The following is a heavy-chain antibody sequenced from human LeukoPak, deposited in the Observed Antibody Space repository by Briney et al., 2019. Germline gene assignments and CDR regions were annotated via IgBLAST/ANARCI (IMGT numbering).Heavy chain of an antibody. Sequence: GESLKISCKGSGYSFTSYWIGWVRQMPGKGLEWMGIIYPGDSDTRYSPSFQGQVTISADKSISTAYLQWSSLKASDTAMYYCARRGYCSGGSCSFNWFDPWGQGTLVTVSS. CDR3: ARRGYCSGGSCSFNWFDP. CDR2: IYPGDSDT. D-gene: IGHD2-15*01. CDR1: GYSFTSYW. J-gene: IGHJ5*02. V-gene: IGHV5-51*01.